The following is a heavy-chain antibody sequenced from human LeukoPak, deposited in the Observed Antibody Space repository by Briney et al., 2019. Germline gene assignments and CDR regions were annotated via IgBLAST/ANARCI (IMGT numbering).Heavy chain of an antibody. CDR3: ARDSRYFDL. Sequence: GGSLRLSCAASGFTFDDYAMHWVRQAPGKGLEWVSGISWNSGSIGYADSVKGRFTISRDNARNSLYLQMNSLRAEDAAVYYCARDSRYFDLWGRGTPVTVSS. J-gene: IGHJ2*01. V-gene: IGHV3-9*01. CDR2: ISWNSGSI. CDR1: GFTFDDYA.